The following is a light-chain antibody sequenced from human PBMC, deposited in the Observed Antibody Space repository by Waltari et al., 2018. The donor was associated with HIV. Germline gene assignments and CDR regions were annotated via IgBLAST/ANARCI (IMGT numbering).Light chain of an antibody. J-gene: IGKJ2*02. CDR2: GAS. CDR3: QQSYITPWT. Sequence: DIQLTQSPSSLSASIGDTVTITCRAIQTLIAYLNWYQQKPGKPPELLISGASTLQSGVSSKFSGSGSGTDFTLTIAGLQPEDFVTYFCQQSYITPWTFGQGTKLNI. V-gene: IGKV1-39*01. CDR1: QTLIAY.